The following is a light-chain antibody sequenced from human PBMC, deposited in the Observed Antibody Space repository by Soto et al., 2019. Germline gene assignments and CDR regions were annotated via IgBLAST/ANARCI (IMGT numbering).Light chain of an antibody. CDR1: QGISNF. J-gene: IGKJ1*01. CDR3: LSYNSGLWT. CDR2: GAS. V-gene: IGKV1-27*01. Sequence: DIPMTQSPSSLSAPVGDRVTFTCRASQGISNFLAWYQQKPGKIPKLLIYGASTLQSGVPSRFSGSGSGTDFTLTISSLQPEDVATYFCLSYNSGLWTFGQGTTVDIK.